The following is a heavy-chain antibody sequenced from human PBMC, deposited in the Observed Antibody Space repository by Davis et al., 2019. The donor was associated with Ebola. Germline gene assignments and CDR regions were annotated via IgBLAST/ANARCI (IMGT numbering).Heavy chain of an antibody. Sequence: GGSLRLSCAASGFTFRSYWMSWVRQAPGKGLEWVANIKQDGSEKYYVDSVKGRFTISRDNAKNSLYLQMNSLRAEDTAVYYCARVGQLWFYWYFDLWGRGTLVTVSS. CDR3: ARVGQLWFYWYFDL. D-gene: IGHD5-18*01. CDR1: GFTFRSYW. J-gene: IGHJ2*01. V-gene: IGHV3-7*03. CDR2: IKQDGSEK.